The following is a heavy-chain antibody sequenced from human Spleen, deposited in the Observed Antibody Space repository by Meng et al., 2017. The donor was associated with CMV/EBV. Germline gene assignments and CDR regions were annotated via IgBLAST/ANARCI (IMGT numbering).Heavy chain of an antibody. V-gene: IGHV3-23*01. D-gene: IGHD5-24*01. J-gene: IGHJ6*02. CDR3: AKDRGDGYNYNYYGMDV. CDR2: SSGGST. Sequence: GGSLRLSCAGSGFPFTNYAMNWVRQAPGKGLEWVSGSSGGSTYYADSVKGRFTISRDDSKNTLYLEMNRLRAEDTAVYYCAKDRGDGYNYNYYGMDVWGQGTTVTVSS. CDR1: GFPFTNYA.